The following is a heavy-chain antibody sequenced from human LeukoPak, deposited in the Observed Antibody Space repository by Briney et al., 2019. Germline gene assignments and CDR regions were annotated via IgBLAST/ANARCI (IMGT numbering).Heavy chain of an antibody. CDR3: ARYYYDSSGYYAYFDY. J-gene: IGHJ4*02. V-gene: IGHV4-59*01. Sequence: PSETLSLTCTVSGGSISSYYWSWIRQPPGKGLEWIGYIYYSGSTNYNPSLKSRVTISVDTSKTQFSLKLSSVTAADTAVYYCARYYYDSSGYYAYFDYWGQGTLLTVSS. D-gene: IGHD3-22*01. CDR1: GGSISSYY. CDR2: IYYSGST.